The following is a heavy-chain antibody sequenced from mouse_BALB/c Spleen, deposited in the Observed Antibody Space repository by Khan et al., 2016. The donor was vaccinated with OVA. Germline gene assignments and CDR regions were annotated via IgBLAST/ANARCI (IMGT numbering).Heavy chain of an antibody. CDR2: IYPGSGNT. CDR3: ARSGTGSFLY. CDR1: GYTFSDYY. Sequence: QVQLKQSGAELARPGASVKLSCKAFGYTFSDYYINWVKQRPGQGLEWIGDIYPGSGNTYYNEMFKGMATLTADTSSSTAYMQFSSLTSEDSAVYFCARSGTGSFLYWGQGTLVTVSA. D-gene: IGHD4-1*01. V-gene: IGHV1-77*01. J-gene: IGHJ3*01.